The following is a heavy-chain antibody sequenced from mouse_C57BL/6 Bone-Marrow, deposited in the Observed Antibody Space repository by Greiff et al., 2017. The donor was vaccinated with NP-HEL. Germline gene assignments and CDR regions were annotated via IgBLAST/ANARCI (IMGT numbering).Heavy chain of an antibody. CDR1: GYTFTDYY. CDR2: INPYNGGT. V-gene: IGHV1-19*01. CDR3: AMAGTAY. J-gene: IGHJ3*01. Sequence: EVKLMESGPVLVKPGASVKMSCKASGYTFTDYYMNWVKQSHGKSLEWIGVINPYNGGTSYNQKFKGKATLTVDKSSSTAYMELNSLTSEDSAVYYCAMAGTAYWGQGTLVTVSA. D-gene: IGHD4-1*01.